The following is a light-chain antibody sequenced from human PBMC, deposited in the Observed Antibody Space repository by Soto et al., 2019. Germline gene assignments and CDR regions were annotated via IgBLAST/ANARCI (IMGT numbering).Light chain of an antibody. CDR2: GAS. CDR3: LQYSTWPRT. CDR1: QSVSNY. J-gene: IGKJ1*01. V-gene: IGKV3-15*01. Sequence: EIVMTQSPATLSVSPGERATLSCSASQSVSNYLSWYQQKPGQAPRLLILGASTRAIGVPAIFSGSGSGTEFTLTISSLQSEDFAIYYCLQYSTWPRTFGQGTKVEIK.